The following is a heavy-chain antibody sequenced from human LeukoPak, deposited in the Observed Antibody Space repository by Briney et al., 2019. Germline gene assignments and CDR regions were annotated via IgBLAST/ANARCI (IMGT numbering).Heavy chain of an antibody. CDR3: ARGGRRTSNWFDP. V-gene: IGHV3-48*03. Sequence: GGSLRLSCAASEFTFSSYEMNWVRQAPGKGLEWVSYISSSGSTIYYADSVKGRFTISRDNAKNSLYLQMNSLRAEDTAVYYCARGGRRTSNWFDPWGQGTLVTVSS. CDR2: ISSSGSTI. CDR1: EFTFSSYE. J-gene: IGHJ5*02. D-gene: IGHD1/OR15-1a*01.